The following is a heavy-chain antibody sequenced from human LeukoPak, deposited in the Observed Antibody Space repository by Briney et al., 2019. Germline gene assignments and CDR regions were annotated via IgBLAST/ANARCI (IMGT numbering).Heavy chain of an antibody. Sequence: GGSLRLSCAASGFTVSSNYMSWVRQAPGKGLEWVSVIYSGGSTYYADSVKGRFTISRDNSKKTLYLQMNSLSAEDTAVYYCAKDVGRAVAGPFDYWGQGTLVTVSS. CDR1: GFTVSSNY. V-gene: IGHV3-53*05. D-gene: IGHD6-19*01. J-gene: IGHJ4*02. CDR3: AKDVGRAVAGPFDY. CDR2: IYSGGST.